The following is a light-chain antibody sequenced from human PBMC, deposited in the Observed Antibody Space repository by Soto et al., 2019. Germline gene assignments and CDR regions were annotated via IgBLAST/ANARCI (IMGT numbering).Light chain of an antibody. CDR1: SSDVGGYNY. Sequence: QSALTQPASVSGSPGQSITISCTGTSSDVGGYNYVSWYQQHPGKAPKLTIYDVSNRPSGVSNRFSGSKSGNTASLTISGLQPEDEADYYCSSYTSSSTLYVFGTGTKLTVL. J-gene: IGLJ1*01. V-gene: IGLV2-14*01. CDR2: DVS. CDR3: SSYTSSSTLYV.